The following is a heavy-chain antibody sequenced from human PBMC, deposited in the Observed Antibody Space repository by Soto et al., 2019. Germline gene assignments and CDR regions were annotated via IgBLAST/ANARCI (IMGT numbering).Heavy chain of an antibody. J-gene: IGHJ5*02. Sequence: QITLKESGPTLVKPTQTLTLTCTFSGFSLSTSGVGVGWIRQPPGKALEWLALIYWDDDKRYSPSLKSRLTITKDPSKNQLVLTMTTMDPVDTAKYYCAQRPGPLGAPYGINGFDPWGQGTRVTVS. CDR2: IYWDDDK. D-gene: IGHD4-17*01. V-gene: IGHV2-5*02. CDR3: AQRPGPLGAPYGINGFDP. CDR1: GFSLSTSGVG.